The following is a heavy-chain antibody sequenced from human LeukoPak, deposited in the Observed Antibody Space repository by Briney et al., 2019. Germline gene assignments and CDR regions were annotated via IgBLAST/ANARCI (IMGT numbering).Heavy chain of an antibody. Sequence: SSETLSLTCTVSGGSISSYYWNWIRQPPGEGLEWIGEINHSGSPYYNPSLKSRVTISVDTSKNQFSLRLSSVTAADTAVYYCATWRTAKTGFDYWGQGTLVTVSS. CDR1: GGSISSYY. V-gene: IGHV4-59*04. CDR3: ATWRTAKTGFDY. J-gene: IGHJ4*02. CDR2: INHSGSP. D-gene: IGHD1-1*01.